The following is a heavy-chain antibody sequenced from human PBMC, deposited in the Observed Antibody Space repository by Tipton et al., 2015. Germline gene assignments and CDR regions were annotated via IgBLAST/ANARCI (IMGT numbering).Heavy chain of an antibody. J-gene: IGHJ5*02. CDR2: IYYSGST. CDR3: ARDHYGEGWFDP. D-gene: IGHD4-17*01. Sequence: TLSLTCTVSGGSISSGTYYWSWIRQAPGKGLEWIGYIYYSGSTYYKPSLKSRVTISVDTSKNQFSLKLSSVTAADTAVYYCARDHYGEGWFDPWGQGTLVTVSS. CDR1: GGSISSGTYY. V-gene: IGHV4-31*03.